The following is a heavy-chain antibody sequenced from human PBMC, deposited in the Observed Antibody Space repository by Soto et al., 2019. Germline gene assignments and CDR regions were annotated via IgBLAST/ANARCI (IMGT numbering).Heavy chain of an antibody. Sequence: SETLSLTCSVSGGSISGSYWSWIRQSPGKGLEWLGYVYYTGGTNYSPSLRSRVSISVDTSKNEFSLRLSSVTAADTAVYFCARSVAVPGAHTDYWGQGTQVTVSS. CDR1: GGSISGSY. CDR2: VYYTGGT. V-gene: IGHV4-59*01. J-gene: IGHJ4*02. D-gene: IGHD6-19*01. CDR3: ARSVAVPGAHTDY.